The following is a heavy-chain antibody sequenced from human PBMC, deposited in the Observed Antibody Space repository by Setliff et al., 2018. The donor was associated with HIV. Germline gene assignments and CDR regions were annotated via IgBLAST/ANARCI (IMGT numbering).Heavy chain of an antibody. CDR3: AREEKLSAVAGTMYYYYAMDV. V-gene: IGHV4-61*02. CDR2: IYSSGNT. D-gene: IGHD6-19*01. Sequence: SETLSLTCTVSGGYIRSDSYYWTWNRQPAGEGLEWIGRIYSSGNTKYNPSLESRVTISVDTSKNQFSLKLSSVTAADTALYYCAREEKLSAVAGTMYYYYAMDVWGQVTTVTVSS. J-gene: IGHJ6*02. CDR1: GGYIRSDSYY.